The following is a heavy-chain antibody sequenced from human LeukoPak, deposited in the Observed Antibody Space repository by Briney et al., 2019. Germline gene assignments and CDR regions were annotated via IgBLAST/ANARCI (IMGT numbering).Heavy chain of an antibody. V-gene: IGHV3-23*01. Sequence: GGSLRLSCAASGFTFSSYAMNWVRKAPGKGLEWVSAISGSGGSTYFADSVKGRFTISRDNSKNTLNLQMNSLRAEDTALYYCVKGPGFYCGRSGSYFYYWGQGTLVTVSS. J-gene: IGHJ4*02. D-gene: IGHD3-10*01. CDR1: GFTFSSYA. CDR3: VKGPGFYCGRSGSYFYY. CDR2: ISGSGGST.